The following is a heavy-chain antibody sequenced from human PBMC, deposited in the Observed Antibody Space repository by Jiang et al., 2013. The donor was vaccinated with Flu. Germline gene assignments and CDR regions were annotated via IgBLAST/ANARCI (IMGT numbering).Heavy chain of an antibody. J-gene: IGHJ4*02. Sequence: IDHSGSTNTNSSLKSRVAMSIDSYKKEFSLKLRSVTAADTAVYYCARGPYESGSYFNNGFDYWGQGSQVTVSS. CDR3: ARGPYESGSYFNNGFDY. D-gene: IGHD3-10*01. V-gene: IGHV4-4*06. CDR2: IDHSGST.